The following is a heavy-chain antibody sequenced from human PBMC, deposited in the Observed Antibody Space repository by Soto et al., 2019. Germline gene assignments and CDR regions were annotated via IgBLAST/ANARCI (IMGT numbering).Heavy chain of an antibody. D-gene: IGHD4-17*01. J-gene: IGHJ4*02. Sequence: QITLKESGPTLVKPTQTLTLTCTFSGFSLSTSGVGVGWIRQPPGKALEWLALIYWDDDKRYSPSLKSRLTITKDTSKNQVVLTMTNMDPVDTATYYCAHRPADYGGNSYYFDYWGQGTLVTVSS. V-gene: IGHV2-5*02. CDR3: AHRPADYGGNSYYFDY. CDR1: GFSLSTSGVG. CDR2: IYWDDDK.